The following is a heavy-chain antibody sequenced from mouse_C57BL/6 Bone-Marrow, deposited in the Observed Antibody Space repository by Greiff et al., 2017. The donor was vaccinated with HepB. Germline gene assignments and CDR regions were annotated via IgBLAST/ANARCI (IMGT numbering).Heavy chain of an antibody. Sequence: VQLQQSGPVLVKPGASVKMSCKASGYTFTDYYMNWVKQSHGKSLEWIGVINPYNGGSSYNQKFKGKATLTVDKSSSTAYMELNSLTSEESAVYYGARRRYYSYAMDYWGQGTSVTVSS. J-gene: IGHJ4*01. D-gene: IGHD2-12*01. CDR2: INPYNGGS. CDR3: ARRRYYSYAMDY. V-gene: IGHV1-19*01. CDR1: GYTFTDYY.